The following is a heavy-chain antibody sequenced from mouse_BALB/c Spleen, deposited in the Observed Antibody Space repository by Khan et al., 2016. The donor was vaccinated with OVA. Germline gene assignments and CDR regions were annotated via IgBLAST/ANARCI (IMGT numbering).Heavy chain of an antibody. CDR3: ADGNYSWFAY. J-gene: IGHJ3*01. CDR1: GFTFSSFV. Sequence: EVELVESGGDLVKTGGSLKLSCAASGFTFSSFVMSWVRQTPEKRLEWVATISSAGSYTYYLDSVKGRFTISRDNAKTTLYLQMNSLRSEDTAMYYIADGNYSWFAYWGQGTLVTVSA. V-gene: IGHV5-9-1*01. CDR2: ISSAGSYT. D-gene: IGHD2-1*01.